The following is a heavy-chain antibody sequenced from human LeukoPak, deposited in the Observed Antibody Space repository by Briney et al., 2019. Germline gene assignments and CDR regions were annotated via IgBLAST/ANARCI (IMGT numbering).Heavy chain of an antibody. V-gene: IGHV1-2*02. CDR1: GYTFTGYY. Sequence: ASVKVSCKASGYTFTGYYMHWVRQAPGQGLEWMGWINPNSGGTNYAQKFQGRVTMTRDTSISTAYMELSRLRSDDTAVYYYARARYDFWSGYYTIYYFDYWGQGTLVTVSS. J-gene: IGHJ4*02. CDR3: ARARYDFWSGYYTIYYFDY. D-gene: IGHD3-3*01. CDR2: INPNSGGT.